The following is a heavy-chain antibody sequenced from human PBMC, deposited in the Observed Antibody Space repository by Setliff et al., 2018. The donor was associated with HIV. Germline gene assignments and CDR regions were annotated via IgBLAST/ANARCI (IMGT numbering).Heavy chain of an antibody. CDR2: INHSGST. J-gene: IGHJ1*01. D-gene: IGHD6-13*01. CDR3: ARLNSYSSSRYFQH. CDR1: GGSLSGYY. Sequence: SETLSLTCAVYGGSLSGYYWSWIRQPPGKGLEWIGEINHSGSTNYNPSLKSRVTISVDTSKNQFSLKLSSVTAADTAVYYCARLNSYSSSRYFQHWGQGTLVTVSS. V-gene: IGHV4-34*01.